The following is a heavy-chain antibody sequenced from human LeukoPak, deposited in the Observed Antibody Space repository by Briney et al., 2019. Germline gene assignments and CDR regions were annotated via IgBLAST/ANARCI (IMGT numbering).Heavy chain of an antibody. CDR2: FDPEDGET. Sequence: LGASVKVSCTVSGYTLTELSMHWVRQAPGKGLEWMVGFDPEDGETIYAQKFQGRVTMTEDTSTDTAYMELSSLRSEDTAVYYCATERSGSYMYFDYWGQGTLVTVSS. D-gene: IGHD1-26*01. J-gene: IGHJ4*02. CDR3: ATERSGSYMYFDY. V-gene: IGHV1-24*01. CDR1: GYTLTELS.